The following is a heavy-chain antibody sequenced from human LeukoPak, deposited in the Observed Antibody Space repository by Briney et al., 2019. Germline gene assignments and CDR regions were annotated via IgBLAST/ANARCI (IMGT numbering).Heavy chain of an antibody. V-gene: IGHV4-4*07. CDR2: IYTSGST. J-gene: IGHJ5*02. Sequence: SETLSLTCTVSGGSISSYYWSWIRQPAGKGLEWIGRIYTSGSTNYNPSLKSRVTMSVDTSKNQFSLKLSSVTAADTAVYYCAKEGNDFWRKGGWFDPWGQGTLVTVSS. D-gene: IGHD3-3*01. CDR1: GGSISSYY. CDR3: AKEGNDFWRKGGWFDP.